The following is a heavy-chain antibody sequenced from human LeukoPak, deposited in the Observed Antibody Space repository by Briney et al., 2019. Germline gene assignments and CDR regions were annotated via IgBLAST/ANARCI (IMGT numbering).Heavy chain of an antibody. V-gene: IGHV3-9*01. CDR1: GFTFDDYA. D-gene: IGHD2-15*01. CDR2: INWNSGSI. CDR3: AKSCSGGSCFPDS. J-gene: IGHJ4*02. Sequence: GRSLRLSCAASGFTFDDYAMHWVRQAPGKGLEWVSGINWNSGSIGYADSVKGRFTISRDNSKNTLYLQMDSLRAEDTAVYYCAKSCSGGSCFPDSWGQGTLVTVSS.